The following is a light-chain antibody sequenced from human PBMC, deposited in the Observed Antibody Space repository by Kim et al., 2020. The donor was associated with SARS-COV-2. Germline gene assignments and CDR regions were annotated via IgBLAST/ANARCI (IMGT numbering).Light chain of an antibody. J-gene: IGLJ2*01. CDR2: GKN. Sequence: SSELTQDPVVPVALGQTARITCQGDSLRSYYATWYQQKPGQAPLLVIYGKNNRPSGIPDRFAGSSSGSTASLTITGAQAEDEADYYCNSRDNSDNHVLFGGGTQLTVL. V-gene: IGLV3-19*01. CDR1: SLRSYY. CDR3: NSRDNSDNHVL.